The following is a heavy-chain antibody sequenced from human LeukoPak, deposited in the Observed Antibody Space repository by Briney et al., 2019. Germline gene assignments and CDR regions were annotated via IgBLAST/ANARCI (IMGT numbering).Heavy chain of an antibody. CDR2: INPSGGST. J-gene: IGHJ4*02. V-gene: IGHV1-46*01. CDR3: ARDRNSYGVFDY. Sequence: GASVKVSCKASGYTLTTYYMHWVRQAPGQGLEWMGIINPSGGSTSYAQKFQGRVTMTRDTSTSTVYMELSSLRSEDTAVYYCARDRNSYGVFDYWGQGTLVTVSS. CDR1: GYTLTTYY. D-gene: IGHD5-18*01.